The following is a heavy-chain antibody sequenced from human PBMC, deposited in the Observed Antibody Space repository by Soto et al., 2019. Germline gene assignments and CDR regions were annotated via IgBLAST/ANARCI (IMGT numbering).Heavy chain of an antibody. CDR1: GYIFSNYY. CDR3: ARRGMSKIGFDT. D-gene: IGHD3-10*01. J-gene: IGHJ3*02. Sequence: QVQLVQSGAEVTKPGTSVKVSCKASGYIFSNYYMHWVRQAPGQGLEWMGVFNPSGDATHYAQSFQGRVSVTSGTSTSTVYMELSTLTSEDTAVYYCARRGMSKIGFDTWGQGTMVTVSS. CDR2: FNPSGDAT. V-gene: IGHV1-46*01.